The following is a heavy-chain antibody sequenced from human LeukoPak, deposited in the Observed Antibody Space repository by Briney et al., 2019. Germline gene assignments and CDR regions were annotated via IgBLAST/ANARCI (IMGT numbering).Heavy chain of an antibody. CDR3: ARDSDYGDFLDY. J-gene: IGHJ4*02. Sequence: GGSLRLSCAASGFTFSSYSMNWVRQAPGKELEWVSSISSSSSYIYYADSVKGRFTISRDNAKNSLYLQMNSLRAEDTAVYYCARDSDYGDFLDYWGQGTLVTVSS. V-gene: IGHV3-21*01. CDR1: GFTFSSYS. CDR2: ISSSSSYI. D-gene: IGHD4-17*01.